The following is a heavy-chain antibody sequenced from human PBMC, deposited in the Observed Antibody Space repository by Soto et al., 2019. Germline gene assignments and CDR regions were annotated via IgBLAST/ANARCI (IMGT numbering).Heavy chain of an antibody. CDR2: IYYSGST. V-gene: IGHV4-59*01. CDR3: ARPRSSSRNYYGMDV. Sequence: SETLSLTCTVSGGSISSYYWSWIRQPPGKGLEWIGYIYYSGSTNYNPSLKSRVTISVDTSKNQFSLKLSSVTAADTAVYYCARPRSSSRNYYGMDVWGQGTTLTVS. J-gene: IGHJ6*02. CDR1: GGSISSYY. D-gene: IGHD6-13*01.